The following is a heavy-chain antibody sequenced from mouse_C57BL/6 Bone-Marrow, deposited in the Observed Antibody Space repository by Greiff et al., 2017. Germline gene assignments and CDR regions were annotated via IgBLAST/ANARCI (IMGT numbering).Heavy chain of an antibody. CDR2: IYPGSGST. V-gene: IGHV1-55*01. Sequence: VQLQQPGAELVKPGASVKMSCKASGYTFTSYWITWVKQRPGQGLGWIGDIYPGSGSTNYNEKFKSKATLTVDTSSSTAYMQLSSLTSEDSAVYYCARSDLGFYAMDYWGQGTSVTVSS. CDR3: ARSDLGFYAMDY. CDR1: GYTFTSYW. J-gene: IGHJ4*01.